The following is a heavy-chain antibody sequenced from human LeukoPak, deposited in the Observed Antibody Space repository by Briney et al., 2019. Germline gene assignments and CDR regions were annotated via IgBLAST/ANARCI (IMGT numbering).Heavy chain of an antibody. J-gene: IGHJ4*02. CDR3: VRGPYALF. CDR2: IKQDGTEK. D-gene: IGHD2-2*01. CDR1: GFTFSDYW. Sequence: PWGSLRLSCAASGFTFSDYWLSWVRQAPGKGLEWVANIKQDGTEKNYVDSVKGRFTISRDNARNSLYLQMNSLRVEDTAVYYCVRGPYALFWGQGTLVSVSS. V-gene: IGHV3-7*01.